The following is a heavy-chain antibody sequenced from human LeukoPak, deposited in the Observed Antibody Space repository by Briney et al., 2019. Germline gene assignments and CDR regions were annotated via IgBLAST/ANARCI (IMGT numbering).Heavy chain of an antibody. J-gene: IGHJ4*02. CDR2: ISAYNGNT. CDR3: ARSDKYCSGGSCYFDY. Sequence: GASVKVSCKASGYTFTSYGISWVRQAPGRGLEWMGWISAYNGNTNYAQKLQGRVTMTTDTSTSTAYMELRSLRSDDTAVYYCARSDKYCSGGSCYFDYWGRGTLVTVSS. D-gene: IGHD2-15*01. CDR1: GYTFTSYG. V-gene: IGHV1-18*01.